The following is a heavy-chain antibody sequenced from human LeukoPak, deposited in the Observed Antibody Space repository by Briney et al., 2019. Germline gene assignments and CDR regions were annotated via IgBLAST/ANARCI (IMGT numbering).Heavy chain of an antibody. Sequence: GASVKVSCKASGYTFTGYYMHWVRQAPGQGLEWMGWINPNSGGTNHAQKFQGRVTMTRDTSISTACMELSRLRSDDTAVYYCARVATYYDSSGQFDYWGQGTLVTVPS. J-gene: IGHJ4*02. V-gene: IGHV1-2*02. CDR1: GYTFTGYY. CDR2: INPNSGGT. D-gene: IGHD3-22*01. CDR3: ARVATYYDSSGQFDY.